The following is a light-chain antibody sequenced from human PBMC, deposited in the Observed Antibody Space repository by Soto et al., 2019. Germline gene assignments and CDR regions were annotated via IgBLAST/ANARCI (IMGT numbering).Light chain of an antibody. Sequence: EIVLTQSPGTLSLSPGERATLSCRASQSFSSSYLAWYQQKPGQAPRLLIYDASVRATGTPARFSGSGSGTAFTLTISSLEPEDFAVYYCQQRSNWPPSITFGQGTRLEIK. J-gene: IGKJ5*01. CDR1: QSFSSSY. CDR3: QQRSNWPPSIT. CDR2: DAS. V-gene: IGKV3D-20*02.